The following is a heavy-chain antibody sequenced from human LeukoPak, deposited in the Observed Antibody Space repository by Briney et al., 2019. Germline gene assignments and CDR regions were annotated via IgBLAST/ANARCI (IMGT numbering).Heavy chain of an antibody. CDR1: GGSISSYY. D-gene: IGHD2-2*01. CDR2: IHYSGST. J-gene: IGHJ6*03. V-gene: IGHV4-59*01. CDR3: ARVSRDCSSTSCYGPDYYYYYMDV. Sequence: SETLSLTCTVSGGSISSYYWSWIRQPPGKGLEWIGYIHYSGSTNYNPSLKSRVTISVDTSKNQFSLKLSSVTAADTAVYYCARVSRDCSSTSCYGPDYYYYYMDVWGKGTTVTVSS.